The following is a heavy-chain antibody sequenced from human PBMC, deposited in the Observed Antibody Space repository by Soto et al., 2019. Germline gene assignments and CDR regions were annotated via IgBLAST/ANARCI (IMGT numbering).Heavy chain of an antibody. CDR3: ARPLNDYGDYFSDAVYAFDI. Sequence: SETLSLTCTVSGGSISSYYWSWIRQPPGKGLEWIGYIYYSGSTNYNPSLKSRVTTSVDTSKNQFSLKLSSVTAADTAVYYCARPLNDYGDYFSDAVYAFDIWGQGTMVTVSS. J-gene: IGHJ3*02. CDR2: IYYSGST. CDR1: GGSISSYY. V-gene: IGHV4-59*08. D-gene: IGHD4-17*01.